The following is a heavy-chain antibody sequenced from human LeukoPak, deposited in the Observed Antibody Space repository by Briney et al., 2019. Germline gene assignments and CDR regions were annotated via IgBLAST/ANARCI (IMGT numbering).Heavy chain of an antibody. CDR1: GGSISSSSYY. CDR3: ARQPKRYSSSWYGTQWFDP. D-gene: IGHD6-13*01. V-gene: IGHV4-39*01. Sequence: PSETLSLTCTVSGGSISSSSYYWGWIRQPPGKGLEWIGSIYYSGSTYYNPSLMSRVTISVDTSKNQFSLKLSSVTAADTAVYYCARQPKRYSSSWYGTQWFDPWGQGTLVTVSS. CDR2: IYYSGST. J-gene: IGHJ5*02.